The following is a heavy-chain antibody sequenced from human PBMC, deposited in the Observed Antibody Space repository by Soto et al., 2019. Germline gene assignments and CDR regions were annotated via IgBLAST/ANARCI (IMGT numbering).Heavy chain of an antibody. Sequence: QVQLVPSGAEVKKPGASVKVSCKASGYTCTSYGISWVRQAPGQGLEWMGWISAYNGNTNYAQKLQGRVTMTTDTSTSTADMELTCRRSDDTAWYYCARDWAADGPCDYWGQGTLVTVSS. D-gene: IGHD6-13*01. CDR1: GYTCTSYG. J-gene: IGHJ4*02. V-gene: IGHV1-18*01. CDR3: ARDWAADGPCDY. CDR2: ISAYNGNT.